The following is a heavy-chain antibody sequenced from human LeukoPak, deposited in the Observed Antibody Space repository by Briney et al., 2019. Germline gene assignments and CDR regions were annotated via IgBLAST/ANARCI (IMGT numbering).Heavy chain of an antibody. CDR1: GLTFSSSW. CDR2: INPDGNKK. Sequence: GGSLRLSCAVSGLTFSSSWMDWVRQAPGKGLEWVASINPDGNKKYSADSVKGRFTISRDNAKNSLYLQMSNLRAEDTAVYFCARGGGLDVWGQGATVTVSS. CDR3: ARGGGLDV. V-gene: IGHV3-7*03. D-gene: IGHD3-16*01. J-gene: IGHJ6*02.